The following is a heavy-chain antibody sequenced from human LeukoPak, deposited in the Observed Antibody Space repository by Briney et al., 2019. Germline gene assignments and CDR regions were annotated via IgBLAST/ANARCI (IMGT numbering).Heavy chain of an antibody. CDR1: GGSISSYY. J-gene: IGHJ4*02. V-gene: IGHV4-59*01. Sequence: SETLSLTCTVSGGSISSYYWSWIRQPPGKGLEWIGYIYYSGSTNYNPSLKSRVTISVDTSKNQFSLKLSSVTAADTAVYYCARNKEAVAGLFDYWGQGTLVTVSS. D-gene: IGHD6-19*01. CDR2: IYYSGST. CDR3: ARNKEAVAGLFDY.